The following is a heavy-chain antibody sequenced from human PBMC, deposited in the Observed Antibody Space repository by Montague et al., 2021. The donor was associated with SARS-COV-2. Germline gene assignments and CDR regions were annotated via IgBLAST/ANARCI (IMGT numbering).Heavy chain of an antibody. V-gene: IGHV6-1*01. CDR3: ARYSYSGTYFGLNDAFDI. Sequence: CAISGDSVSSNNAAWNWLRQSPSRGLEWVGRTCYRSEWYFDYAISLSGRITINPDTSKNQFSLQLDPVTLDDTAVYYCARYSYSGTYFGLNDAFDIWGQGTLVTVSS. CDR2: TCYRSEWYF. J-gene: IGHJ3*02. CDR1: GDSVSSNNAA. D-gene: IGHD1-26*01.